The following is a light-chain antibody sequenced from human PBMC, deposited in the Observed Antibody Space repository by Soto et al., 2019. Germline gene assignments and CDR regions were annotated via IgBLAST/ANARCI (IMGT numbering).Light chain of an antibody. CDR3: QQYNSDSRT. V-gene: IGKV1-5*03. CDR1: QSISAW. J-gene: IGKJ1*01. CDR2: KAS. Sequence: DIQMTQSPSTLSASVGDRVTITCRASQSISAWLAWYQQKPGKAPKLLIYKASTLDSGVPSRFSGSGSGTEFTLTISSLQPDDFATYYCQQYNSDSRTFGQGTKVEIK.